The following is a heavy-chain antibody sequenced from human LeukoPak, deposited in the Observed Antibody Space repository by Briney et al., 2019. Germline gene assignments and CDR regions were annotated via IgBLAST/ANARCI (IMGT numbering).Heavy chain of an antibody. CDR2: ITSISSYI. J-gene: IGHJ6*02. CDR1: GFPFCNYP. V-gene: IGHV3-21*01. D-gene: IGHD3-22*01. Sequence: PGGSLRLSCAASGFPFCNYPMHWVRQAPGEGLVWVSSITSISSYIYNADSENGRFTIPRQNTNNSLCPQMNSLRAEDTAVYYCARFRYDSSGDYGMDVWGQGTTVTVSS. CDR3: ARFRYDSSGDYGMDV.